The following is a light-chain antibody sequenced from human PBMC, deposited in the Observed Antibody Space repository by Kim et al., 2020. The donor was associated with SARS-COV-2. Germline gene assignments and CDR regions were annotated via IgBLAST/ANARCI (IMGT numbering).Light chain of an antibody. CDR3: MIWHSNAWV. Sequence: QPVLTQPSSLSASPGASASLTCTLRSGINVGTYRIYWYQQKPGSPPQYLLKYKSDSDNQQGSGVPSRFSGSKDASANAGILLISGLQSEDEADYYCMIWHSNAWVFGGGTQLTVL. CDR1: SGINVGTYR. J-gene: IGLJ3*02. V-gene: IGLV5-45*03. CDR2: YKSDSDN.